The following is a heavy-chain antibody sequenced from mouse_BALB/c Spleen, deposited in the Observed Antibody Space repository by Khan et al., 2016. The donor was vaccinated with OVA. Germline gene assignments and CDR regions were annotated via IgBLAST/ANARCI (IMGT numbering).Heavy chain of an antibody. Sequence: QGQLKESGAELARPGASVKLSCKASGYTFTDYYINWVKQRTGQGLEWIGEISPGSGDTYYNEKFKGKATLTADKSSSTAYMQLSSLPAEASAVYFCARRNYFGYTFAYMSQGTLVTVSA. V-gene: IGHV1-77*01. CDR1: GYTFTDYY. J-gene: IGHJ3*01. D-gene: IGHD1-2*01. CDR2: ISPGSGDT. CDR3: ARRNYFGYTFAY.